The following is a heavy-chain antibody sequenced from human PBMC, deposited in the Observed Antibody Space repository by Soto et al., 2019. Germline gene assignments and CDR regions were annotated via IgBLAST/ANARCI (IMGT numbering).Heavy chain of an antibody. CDR3: VTSRPISCWSGFDS. Sequence: EVQLVESGGGLVQPGGSLRLSCAASGFSLSDHYMDWVRQAPGKGLEWIGRTRNKVYSYTTEYAASLKGRFTISRGDSKDSLYLHMNSLKTVDTAIYYCVTSRPISCWSGFDSWGQGALVTVSS. CDR1: GFSLSDHY. J-gene: IGHJ4*02. CDR2: TRNKVYSYTT. V-gene: IGHV3-72*01. D-gene: IGHD2-15*01.